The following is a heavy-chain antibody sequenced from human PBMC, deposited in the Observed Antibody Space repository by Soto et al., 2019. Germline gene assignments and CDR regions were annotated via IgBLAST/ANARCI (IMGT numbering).Heavy chain of an antibody. CDR1: GGSISSRGYY. J-gene: IGHJ5*02. CDR2: IYYSGST. CDR3: ATSNWFDP. Sequence: QLQLQESGPGLVKPSETLSLTCTVSGGSISSRGYYWGWLRQPPGKGLEWIGTIYYSGSTYYNPSPKSRVTISVDTSKNQFSLKLSSVTAADTAVYYCATSNWFDPWGQGTLVTGSS. V-gene: IGHV4-39*01.